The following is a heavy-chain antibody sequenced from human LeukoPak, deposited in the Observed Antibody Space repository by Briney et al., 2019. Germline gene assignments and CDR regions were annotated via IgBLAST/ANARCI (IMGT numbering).Heavy chain of an antibody. Sequence: GGSLRLSCADSGFTFSYHWMTWVRQAPGKGLEWVANIKNDGAVKNYVDSVKGRFTISRDNAKNSLYLQMNSLRAEDTAVDYCAKDSYSKGDFWGQGVLVTVSS. V-gene: IGHV3-7*01. D-gene: IGHD6-13*01. CDR3: AKDSYSKGDF. J-gene: IGHJ4*02. CDR2: IKNDGAVK. CDR1: GFTFSYHW.